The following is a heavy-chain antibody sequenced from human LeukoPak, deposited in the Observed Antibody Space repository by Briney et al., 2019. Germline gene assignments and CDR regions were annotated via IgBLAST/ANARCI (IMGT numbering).Heavy chain of an antibody. Sequence: SQTLSLTCAVSGGSISSGGYSWSWIRQPPGKGLEWIGYIYHSGSTYYNPSLKSRVTISVDRSKNQFSLKLSSVTAADTAVYYCARADYSGYVDYWGQGTLVTVSS. D-gene: IGHD1-26*01. J-gene: IGHJ4*02. CDR2: IYHSGST. CDR3: ARADYSGYVDY. V-gene: IGHV4-30-2*01. CDR1: GGSISSGGYS.